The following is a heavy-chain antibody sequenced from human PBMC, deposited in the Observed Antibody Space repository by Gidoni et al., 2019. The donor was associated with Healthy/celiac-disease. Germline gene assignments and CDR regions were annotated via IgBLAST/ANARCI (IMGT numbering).Heavy chain of an antibody. CDR2: ISYDGSNK. J-gene: IGHJ4*02. CDR1: GFTLSSYG. CDR3: AKDRQGIAVAFSFDY. Sequence: QVQLVESGGGVVQPGRALRLSCAAPGFTLSSYGMHWVRQAPGKGLGWVAVISYDGSNKYYADSVKGRFTISRDNSKNTLYLQMNSLRAEDTAVYYCAKDRQGIAVAFSFDYWGQGTLVTVSS. V-gene: IGHV3-30*18. D-gene: IGHD6-19*01.